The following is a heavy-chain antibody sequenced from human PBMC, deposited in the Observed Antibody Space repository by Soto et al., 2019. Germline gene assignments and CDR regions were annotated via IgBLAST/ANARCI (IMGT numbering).Heavy chain of an antibody. D-gene: IGHD3-22*01. CDR2: ISTYNGNT. CDR3: ARDRDSSGSLSGY. V-gene: IGHV1-18*01. CDR1: GYSFTTYG. Sequence: ASLKVACKASGYSFTTYGISWVRQASGQGLEWMGWISTYNGNTNYAQKFQDRVTMTTDTSTSTAYMELRSLGSDDTAVYYCARDRDSSGSLSGYWAQGTLVTVPS. J-gene: IGHJ4*02.